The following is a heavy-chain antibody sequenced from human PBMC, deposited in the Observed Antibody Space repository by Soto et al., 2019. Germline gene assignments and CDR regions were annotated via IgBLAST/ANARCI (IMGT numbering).Heavy chain of an antibody. J-gene: IGHJ6*03. CDR3: TRAEYCSGGSCFGGGHYYYYYMDV. CDR1: GFTFGDYA. V-gene: IGHV3-49*03. CDR2: IRSKAYGGTT. D-gene: IGHD2-15*01. Sequence: GGSLRLSCTASGFTFGDYAMSWFRQAPGKGLEWVGFIRSKAYGGTTEYAVSVKGRFTISRDDSKSIAYLQMNSLKTEDTAVYYCTRAEYCSGGSCFGGGHYYYYYMDVWGKGTTVTVSS.